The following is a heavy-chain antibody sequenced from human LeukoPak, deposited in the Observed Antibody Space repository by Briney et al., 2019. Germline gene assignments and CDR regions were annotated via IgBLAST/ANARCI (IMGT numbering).Heavy chain of an antibody. Sequence: SETLSLTCAVYGGSFSGYYWSWIRKPPGKGLEWIGEINHSGSTNYNPSLKSRVTISVDTSKNQFSLKLSSVTAADTAVYYCARPAIRYNWNYGSNAGAKNWFDPWGQGTLVTVSS. CDR2: INHSGST. J-gene: IGHJ5*02. D-gene: IGHD1-7*01. CDR1: GGSFSGYY. CDR3: ARPAIRYNWNYGSNAGAKNWFDP. V-gene: IGHV4-34*01.